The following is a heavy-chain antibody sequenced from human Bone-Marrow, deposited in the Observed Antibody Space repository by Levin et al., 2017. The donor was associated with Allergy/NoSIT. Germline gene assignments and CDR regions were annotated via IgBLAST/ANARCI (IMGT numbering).Heavy chain of an antibody. Sequence: ASVKVSCKASGYTFVDYYIYWVRQAPGQGLEWMGWINPNSGGTNYAQKFQGRVTMTRDTSISTAYMELSRLRSDDTAVFYCARGRWANYGLDVWGLGTMVTVSS. D-gene: IGHD3-3*01. CDR2: INPNSGGT. CDR3: ARGRWANYGLDV. V-gene: IGHV1-2*02. CDR1: GYTFVDYY. J-gene: IGHJ6*02.